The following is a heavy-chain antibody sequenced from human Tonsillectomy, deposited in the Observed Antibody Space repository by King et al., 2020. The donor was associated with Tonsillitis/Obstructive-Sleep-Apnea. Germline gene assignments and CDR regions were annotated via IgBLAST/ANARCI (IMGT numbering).Heavy chain of an antibody. V-gene: IGHV4-34*01. CDR1: GGSFSGNY. J-gene: IGHJ4*02. CDR3: ARGGGLAVTPFDY. Sequence: HVQLPQWGAGLLKPSATLSLTCAVYGGSFSGNYWSWIRQPPGKGLEWIGEMNHSGSTNYNPSLKSRVTISVDTSKNQFSLKLSSVTAADTAVYYCARGGGLAVTPFDYWGQGTLVTVSS. CDR2: MNHSGST. D-gene: IGHD2-21*02.